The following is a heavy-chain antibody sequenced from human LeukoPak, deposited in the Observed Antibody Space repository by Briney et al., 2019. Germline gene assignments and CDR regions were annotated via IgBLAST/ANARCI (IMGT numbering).Heavy chain of an antibody. CDR1: GDSVSSYSAA. D-gene: IGHD5-12*01. CDR3: ARRWDNTGYVHDAFDT. CDR2: TYYRSKWYN. J-gene: IGHJ3*02. Sequence: SQTLSLTCAISGDSVSSYSAAWNWIRQSPSRGLEWLGRTYYRSKWYNDYALSVKSRITINADTTKNQFSLHLNSVTPEDTAVYYCARRWDNTGYVHDAFDTWGQGTMVIVSS. V-gene: IGHV6-1*01.